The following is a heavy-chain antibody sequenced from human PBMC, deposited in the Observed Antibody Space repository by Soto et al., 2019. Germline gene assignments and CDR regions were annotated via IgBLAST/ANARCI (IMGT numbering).Heavy chain of an antibody. CDR2: IYGGGDGI. D-gene: IGHD3-3*01. J-gene: IGHJ4*02. CDR3: AKDRQPDGFWPFDH. V-gene: IGHV3-23*04. CDR1: GFPFSTYT. Sequence: EVQLVESGGGLVQPGGSLRLSCVGSGFPFSTYTMSWVRQAPGQGLEWLSGIYGGGDGISYADSVKGRFTISRDNSRSTLYLQMNSLRSDATAIYYCAKDRQPDGFWPFDHWGRGTLIVVSS.